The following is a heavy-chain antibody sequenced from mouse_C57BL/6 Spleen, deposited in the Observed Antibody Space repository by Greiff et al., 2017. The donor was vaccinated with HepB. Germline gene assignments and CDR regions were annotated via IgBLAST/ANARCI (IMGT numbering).Heavy chain of an antibody. V-gene: IGHV1-69*01. D-gene: IGHD1-1*01. J-gene: IGHJ1*03. CDR2: IDPSDSYT. Sequence: VQLQQPGAELVKPGASVKLSCKASGYTFTSYWMHWVKQRPGQGLEWIGEIDPSDSYTNYNQKFKGKSTLTVDKSSSTAYMQLSSLTSEDSAVYYCARHYGSSLGYFDVWGTGTTVTVSS. CDR1: GYTFTSYW. CDR3: ARHYGSSLGYFDV.